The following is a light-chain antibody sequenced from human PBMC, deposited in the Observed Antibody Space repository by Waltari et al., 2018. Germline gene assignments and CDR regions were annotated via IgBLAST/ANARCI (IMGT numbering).Light chain of an antibody. V-gene: IGKV4-1*01. Sequence: DIVMTQSPDSLAVSLGERATINCKSSQTVLYSSKKKNYLAWYQQKPGQPPKLLIYWASTRQSGVPDRFSGSLQTEDVALYYCQQYYSSPYTFGQGTKLEI. CDR3: QQYYSSPYT. CDR1: QTVLYSSKKKNY. CDR2: WAS. J-gene: IGKJ2*01.